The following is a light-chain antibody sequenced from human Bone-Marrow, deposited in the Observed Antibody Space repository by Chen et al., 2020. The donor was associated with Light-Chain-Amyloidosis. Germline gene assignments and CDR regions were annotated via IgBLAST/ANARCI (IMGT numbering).Light chain of an antibody. CDR1: NIGSTS. V-gene: IGLV3-21*02. CDR3: QVWDRSSDRPV. CDR2: EDR. Sequence: SYVLTQPSSVSVAPGQTATIACGGNNIGSTSVHWYQQTPGQAPLLVVYEDRDRPSGIPARLSGSNSGNTATLPISRVEAGDEADYYCQVWDRSSDRPVFGGGTKLTVL. J-gene: IGLJ3*02.